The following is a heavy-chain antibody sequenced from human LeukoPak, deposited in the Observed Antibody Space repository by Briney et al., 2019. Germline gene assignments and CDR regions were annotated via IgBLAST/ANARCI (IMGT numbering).Heavy chain of an antibody. Sequence: ASVKVSCKASGGTFSSYAISWVRQAPGQGLEWMGGIIPIFGTANYAQKFQGRVTITADESTSTAYMELSSLRSDDTAVYYCARGPVVVLAGSYFDYWGQGTLVTVSS. V-gene: IGHV1-69*13. CDR2: IIPIFGTA. CDR3: ARGPVVVLAGSYFDY. D-gene: IGHD2-2*01. J-gene: IGHJ4*02. CDR1: GGTFSSYA.